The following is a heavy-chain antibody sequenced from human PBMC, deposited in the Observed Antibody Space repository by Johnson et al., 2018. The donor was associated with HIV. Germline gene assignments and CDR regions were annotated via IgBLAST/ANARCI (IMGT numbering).Heavy chain of an antibody. CDR1: GFTFSSSA. J-gene: IGHJ3*02. V-gene: IGHV3-30-3*01. CDR3: AKDNSYGDLRDAFDI. CDR2: ISYDGSNK. D-gene: IGHD4-17*01. Sequence: QVQLVESGGGVVQPGRSLRLSCAASGFTFSSSAMHWVRQAPGKGLEWVAVISYDGSNKYYADSVQGRFTISRDNSKNTLYLQMNSLRAEDTAVYYCAKDNSYGDLRDAFDIWGQGTMVTVSS.